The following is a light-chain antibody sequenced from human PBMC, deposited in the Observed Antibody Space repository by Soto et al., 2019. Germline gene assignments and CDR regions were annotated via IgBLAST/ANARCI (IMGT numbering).Light chain of an antibody. CDR2: EVS. J-gene: IGLJ1*01. V-gene: IGLV2-14*01. Sequence: QSALTQPASVSGSPGQSIAISCTGTSSDVGGYNYVSWYQQHPGKAPKLMIHEVSKRPSGVSDRFSGSKSGNTASLTISGLQADDEADYYCSSHTSYSTRVFGTGTKLTVL. CDR1: SSDVGGYNY. CDR3: SSHTSYSTRV.